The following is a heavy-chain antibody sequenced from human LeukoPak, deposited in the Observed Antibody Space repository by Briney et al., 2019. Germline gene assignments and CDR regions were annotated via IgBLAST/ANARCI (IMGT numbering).Heavy chain of an antibody. CDR2: ISWNSGSI. CDR3: AKAPEAGSYSYYFDY. V-gene: IGHV3-9*01. D-gene: IGHD3-10*01. J-gene: IGHJ4*02. CDR1: GFTFSSYA. Sequence: GGSLRLSCAASGFTFSSYAMSWVRQAPGKGLEWVSGISWNSGSIGYADSVKGRFTISRDNAKNSLYLQMNSLRAEDTALYYCAKAPEAGSYSYYFDYWGQGTLVTVSS.